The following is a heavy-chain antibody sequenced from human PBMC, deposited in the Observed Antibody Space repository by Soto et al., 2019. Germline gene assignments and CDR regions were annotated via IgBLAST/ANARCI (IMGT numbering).Heavy chain of an antibody. Sequence: SETLSLTCAVSGDSISSSGYSWSWIRQPPGKGLEWMGYIYNSGNTHYNRSLKSRVTMSVDRSKNQFSLKLTSVTAADTAVYYCARGGMGYCSGGSCYSGWFDPWGQGTLVTVSS. CDR1: GDSISSSGYS. CDR3: ARGGMGYCSGGSCYSGWFDP. CDR2: IYNSGNT. D-gene: IGHD2-15*01. J-gene: IGHJ5*02. V-gene: IGHV4-30-2*01.